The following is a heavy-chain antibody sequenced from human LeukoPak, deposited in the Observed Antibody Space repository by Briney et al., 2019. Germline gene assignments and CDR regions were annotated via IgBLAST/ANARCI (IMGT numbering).Heavy chain of an antibody. V-gene: IGHV4-4*02. CDR1: GGSITSSNW. J-gene: IGHJ1*01. D-gene: IGHD2-15*01. CDR2: IYHSGST. CDR3: AREGGYCSGGSCYLGHFQH. Sequence: SETLSLTCAVSGGSITSSNWWTWVRQPPGKGLEWIGEIYHSGSTNYNPSLKSRVTILVDTSKNQFSLKLSSVTAADTAVYYCAREGGYCSGGSCYLGHFQHWGQGTLVTVSS.